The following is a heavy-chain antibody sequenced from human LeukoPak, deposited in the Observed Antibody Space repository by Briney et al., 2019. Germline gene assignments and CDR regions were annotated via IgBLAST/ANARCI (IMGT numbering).Heavy chain of an antibody. D-gene: IGHD6-19*01. CDR3: ATVRSGWYGPYRSFDP. CDR2: FDPEDGET. V-gene: IGHV1-24*01. CDR1: GYTLTELS. Sequence: ASVKVSCKVSGYTLTELSMHWVRQAPGKGLEWMGGFDPEDGETIYAQKFQGRVTMTEDTSTDTADMELSSLRSEDTAVYYCATVRSGWYGPYRSFDPWGQGTLVTVSS. J-gene: IGHJ5*02.